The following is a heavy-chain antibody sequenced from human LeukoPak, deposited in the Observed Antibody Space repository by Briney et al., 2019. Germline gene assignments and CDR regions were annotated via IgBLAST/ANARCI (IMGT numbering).Heavy chain of an antibody. Sequence: PGGSLRLSCAASGFTFSSQVMSWVRQAPGKGLEWVSAISGSGGSTYYADSVKGRFTISRDNSKNTLYLQMNSLRAEDTAVYYCAKAGSGYDYRLDYWGQGTLVTVSS. D-gene: IGHD5-12*01. CDR1: GFTFSSQV. J-gene: IGHJ4*02. CDR3: AKAGSGYDYRLDY. CDR2: ISGSGGST. V-gene: IGHV3-23*01.